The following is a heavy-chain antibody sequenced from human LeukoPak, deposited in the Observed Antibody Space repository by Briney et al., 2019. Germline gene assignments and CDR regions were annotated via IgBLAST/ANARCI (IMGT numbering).Heavy chain of an antibody. V-gene: IGHV3-7*01. CDR1: GFSFSGYW. Sequence: AGGSLRLSCAASGFSFSGYWMAWLRQAPGKGLEWVANINPDGSETTYVDSVKGRFTISRDNAKTSLYLQMNSLRAEDTAVYYCARDWGTRYYYDSSGYDYWGQGTLVTVSS. D-gene: IGHD3-22*01. CDR3: ARDWGTRYYYDSSGYDY. CDR2: INPDGSET. J-gene: IGHJ4*02.